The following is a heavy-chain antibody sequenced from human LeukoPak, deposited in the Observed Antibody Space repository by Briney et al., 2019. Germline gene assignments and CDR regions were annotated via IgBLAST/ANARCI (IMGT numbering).Heavy chain of an antibody. CDR1: GFTFSRSA. V-gene: IGHV3-23*01. CDR2: ISSSGNT. Sequence: SGGSLRLSCAASGFTFSRSAMTWVRKTPGKGLDWVSSISSSGNTYYADSVKGRFTISRNNSKNMLYLQMNSLRAEDTAVYYCVKGRISEDGLDFWGQGTLVTVSS. D-gene: IGHD6-13*01. CDR3: VKGRISEDGLDF. J-gene: IGHJ4*02.